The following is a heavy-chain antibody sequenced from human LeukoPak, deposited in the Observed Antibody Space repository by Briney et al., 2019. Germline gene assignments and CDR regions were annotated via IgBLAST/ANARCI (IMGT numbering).Heavy chain of an antibody. D-gene: IGHD6-13*01. CDR3: ARDHSSSCQLLDY. J-gene: IGHJ4*02. CDR1: GYSFTTYG. CDR2: ISAYTDAT. V-gene: IGHV1-18*01. Sequence: GASVKVSCKTSGYSFTTYGVTWVRQAGRQRGEWMGWISAYTDATNYAQQFTGRFNMPTDTYTSTANMELRSLRSHDTAVNYCARDHSSSCQLLDYWGQGTLVTISS.